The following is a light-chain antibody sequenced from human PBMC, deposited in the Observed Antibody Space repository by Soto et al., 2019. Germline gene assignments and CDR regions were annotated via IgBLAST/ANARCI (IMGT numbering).Light chain of an antibody. CDR1: NSNIGSNS. J-gene: IGLJ3*02. CDR3: AAWDDSLIAFGV. Sequence: QSALTQPPSASGAPGQRVTISCSGSNSNIGSNSVNWYQQLPGTAPKLLIYSNNQRPSGVPDRFSGSKSGTSASLAISGLQSEDEADYYCAAWDDSLIAFGVFGGGTKLTVL. V-gene: IGLV1-44*01. CDR2: SNN.